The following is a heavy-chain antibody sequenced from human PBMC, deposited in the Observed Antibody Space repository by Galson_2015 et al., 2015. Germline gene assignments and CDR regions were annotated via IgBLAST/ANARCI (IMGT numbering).Heavy chain of an antibody. D-gene: IGHD1-26*01. Sequence: LSLTCAVYDGSISGYYWRWVRQPPGKGLEWIGEINHSGATNYNPSLKSRVTMSVDPSNNQFSLKLSSVAAADTTVYYCARGNSGSYSGWYFDLWGRGTLVTVSS. J-gene: IGHJ2*01. CDR2: INHSGAT. V-gene: IGHV4-34*01. CDR1: DGSISGYY. CDR3: ARGNSGSYSGWYFDL.